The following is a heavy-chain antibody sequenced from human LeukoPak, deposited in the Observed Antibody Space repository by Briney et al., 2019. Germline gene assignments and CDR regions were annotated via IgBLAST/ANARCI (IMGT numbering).Heavy chain of an antibody. D-gene: IGHD1-20*01. CDR3: ARLRPITLWSRGYWFDP. CDR1: GGSISSYY. V-gene: IGHV4-59*08. CDR2: IYYSGSA. Sequence: ASETLSLTCTVSGGSISSYYWSWIRQPPGKGLEWIGYIYYSGSANYNPSLKSRATISVDTSKNQFSLKLSSVTAADTAVYYCARLRPITLWSRGYWFDPWGQGTLVTVSS. J-gene: IGHJ5*02.